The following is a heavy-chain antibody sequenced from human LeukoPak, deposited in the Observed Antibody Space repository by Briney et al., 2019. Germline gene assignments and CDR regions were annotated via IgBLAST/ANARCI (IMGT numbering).Heavy chain of an antibody. J-gene: IGHJ6*02. CDR1: GFTFSDYY. Sequence: PGGSLRLSCAASGFTFSDYYMSWIRQAPGKGLEWVSYISSSGSTIYYADSVKGRFTISRDNSKNSLYLQMNSLRAEDTALYYCAKDIYSSGPTYGMDVWGQGTTVTVSS. V-gene: IGHV3-11*01. CDR3: AKDIYSSGPTYGMDV. CDR2: ISSSGSTI. D-gene: IGHD6-19*01.